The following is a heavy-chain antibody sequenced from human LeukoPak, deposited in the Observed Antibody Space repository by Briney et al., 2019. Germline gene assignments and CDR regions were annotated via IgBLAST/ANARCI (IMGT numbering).Heavy chain of an antibody. J-gene: IGHJ4*02. V-gene: IGHV1-18*01. Sequence: ASVKVSCKASGYTFTIYGFSWVRQAPGQGLEWRGWISAYNGDTKYALNLQGRVTMTTDTSTSTAYMELRSLRSDDTAVYYCARQLRWDQYYFDYWGQGTLVTVSS. CDR1: GYTFTIYG. D-gene: IGHD4-23*01. CDR3: ARQLRWDQYYFDY. CDR2: ISAYNGDT.